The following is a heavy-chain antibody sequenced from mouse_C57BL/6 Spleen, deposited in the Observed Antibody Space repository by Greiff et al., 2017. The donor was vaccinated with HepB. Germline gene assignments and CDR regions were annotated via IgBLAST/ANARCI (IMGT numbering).Heavy chain of an antibody. V-gene: IGHV1-76*01. Sequence: QVQLQQSGAELVRPGASVKLSCKASGYTFTDYYINWVKQRPGQGLEWIARIYPGSGNTYYNEKFKGKATLTAEKSSSTAYMQLSSLTSEDSAVYFGAREDGSSPWFAYWGQGTLVTVSA. J-gene: IGHJ3*01. CDR2: IYPGSGNT. CDR1: GYTFTDYY. D-gene: IGHD1-1*01. CDR3: AREDGSSPWFAY.